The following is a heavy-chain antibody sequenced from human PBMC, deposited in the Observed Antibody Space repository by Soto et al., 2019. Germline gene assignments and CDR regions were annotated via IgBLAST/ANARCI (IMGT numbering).Heavy chain of an antibody. CDR2: ISYDGSNK. J-gene: IGHJ4*02. V-gene: IGHV3-30*18. Sequence: PGGSLRLSCAASGFTFSSYGMHWVRQAPGKGLEWVAVISYDGSNKYYADSVKGRFTISRDNSKNTLYLQMNSLRAEDTAVYYCAKDLGSPGMSYFDYWGQGTLVTVSS. D-gene: IGHD2-15*01. CDR1: GFTFSSYG. CDR3: AKDLGSPGMSYFDY.